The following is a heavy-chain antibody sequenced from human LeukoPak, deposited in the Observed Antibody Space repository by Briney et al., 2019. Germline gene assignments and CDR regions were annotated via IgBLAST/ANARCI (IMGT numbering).Heavy chain of an antibody. D-gene: IGHD1-26*01. CDR3: ARGPIGGLRKGFDI. Sequence: GASVKVSCKASGNTFAGYYVHWVRQAPGQGFEWMGWINTHNGATNYAQHFQGRVTMTTDTAVTTAYMDLDGLISDDAAVYFCARGPIGGLRKGFDIWGQGTLVTVSS. V-gene: IGHV1-2*02. CDR1: GNTFAGYY. CDR2: INTHNGAT. J-gene: IGHJ4*02.